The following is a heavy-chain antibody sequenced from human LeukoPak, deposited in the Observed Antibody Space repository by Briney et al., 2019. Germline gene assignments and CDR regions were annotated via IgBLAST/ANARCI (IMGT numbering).Heavy chain of an antibody. V-gene: IGHV1-18*01. CDR2: ISAYNGNT. D-gene: IGHD6-13*01. CDR1: GYTFTSYG. Sequence: ASVKVSCKASGYTFTSYGISWVRQAPGQGLEWMGWISAYNGNTNYAQKLQGRVAMTTDTSTSTAYMELRSLRSDDTAVYYCAVWGIAAAGTKFDYWGQGTLVTVSS. CDR3: AVWGIAAAGTKFDY. J-gene: IGHJ4*02.